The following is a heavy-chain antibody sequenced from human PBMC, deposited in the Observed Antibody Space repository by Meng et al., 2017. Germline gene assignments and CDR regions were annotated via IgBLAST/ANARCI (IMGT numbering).Heavy chain of an antibody. CDR3: ARDRYSSGWYDYYYYGMDV. CDR2: ISWNSGSI. V-gene: IGHV3-9*01. J-gene: IGHJ6*02. Sequence: SLKISCAASGFTFDDYAMHWVRQAPGKGLEWVSGISWNSGSIGYADSVKGRFTISRDNAKNSLYLQMNSLRAEDTAVYYCARDRYSSGWYDYYYYGMDVWGQGTTVTVSS. D-gene: IGHD6-19*01. CDR1: GFTFDDYA.